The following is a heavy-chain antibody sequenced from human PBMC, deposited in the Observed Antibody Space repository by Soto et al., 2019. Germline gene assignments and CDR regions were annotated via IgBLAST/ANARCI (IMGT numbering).Heavy chain of an antibody. CDR3: ARAIEMSTIGWFDP. J-gene: IGHJ5*02. Sequence: EVQLVQSGAEVKKPGESLKISCKGSGYRFTSYWIGWVRQMPGKGLEWMGIIYPGDSDTRYRPSLRGQVTISADKSISTAYLQWSSLKASDTAIYYCARAIEMSTIGWFDPWGLGTLVTVSS. CDR2: IYPGDSDT. CDR1: GYRFTSYW. D-gene: IGHD1-1*01. V-gene: IGHV5-51*01.